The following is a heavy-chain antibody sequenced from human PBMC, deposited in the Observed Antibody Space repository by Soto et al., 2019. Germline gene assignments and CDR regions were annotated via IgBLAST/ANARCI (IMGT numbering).Heavy chain of an antibody. Sequence: EVQLAESGGGLAQPGGSLRLSCAASGFTLSGYAMDWVRQAPGKGLEYVSGISSNGVGTYYANSVQGRFTISRDNSKNTVYLQMGGLRPGDMAVYYCARRARPDFYYMDVWGKGTTVTVSS. V-gene: IGHV3-64*01. CDR1: GFTLSGYA. D-gene: IGHD6-6*01. J-gene: IGHJ6*03. CDR2: ISSNGVGT. CDR3: ARRARPDFYYMDV.